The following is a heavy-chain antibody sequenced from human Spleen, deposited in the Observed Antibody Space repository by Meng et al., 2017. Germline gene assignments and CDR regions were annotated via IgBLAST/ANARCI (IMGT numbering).Heavy chain of an antibody. D-gene: IGHD3-10*01. V-gene: IGHV4-31*03. Sequence: ESGQGLVTPSQTLSLTCTVSGGSISTGGYYWHWIRHHPGKGLEWIGDIYYSGSTFYNPSIKSRVTMSVDTSKNQFALHLTSVTAADTAVYYCARDGVGYGSGTNKWFDPWGQGTLVTVSS. CDR2: IYYSGST. CDR1: GGSISTGGYY. J-gene: IGHJ5*02. CDR3: ARDGVGYGSGTNKWFDP.